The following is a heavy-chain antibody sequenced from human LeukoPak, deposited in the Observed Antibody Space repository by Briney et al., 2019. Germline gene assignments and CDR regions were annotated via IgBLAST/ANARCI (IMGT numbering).Heavy chain of an antibody. Sequence: GGSLRLSCAASGFTFSSAWMSWVRQAPGKGLEWVGRIKSKTDGGTTDYAAPVKGRFTISRDDSKNTAYLQMNSLKTEDTAMYYCMRAYPYDYWGQGTLVTVSS. CDR3: MRAYPYDY. J-gene: IGHJ4*02. CDR1: GFTFSSAW. V-gene: IGHV3-15*01. CDR2: IKSKTDGGTT.